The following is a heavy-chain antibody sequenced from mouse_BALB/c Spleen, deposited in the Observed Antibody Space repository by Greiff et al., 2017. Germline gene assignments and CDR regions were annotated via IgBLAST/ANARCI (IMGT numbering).Heavy chain of an antibody. Sequence: EVQLVESGGGLVQPGGSRKLSCAASGFTFSSFGMHWVRQAPEKGLEWVAYISSGSSTIYYADTVKGRFTISRDNPKNTLFLQMTSLRSEDTAMYYCASGDYFDYWGQGTTLTVSS. CDR3: ASGDYFDY. CDR2: ISSGSSTI. V-gene: IGHV5-17*02. CDR1: GFTFSSFG. J-gene: IGHJ2*01.